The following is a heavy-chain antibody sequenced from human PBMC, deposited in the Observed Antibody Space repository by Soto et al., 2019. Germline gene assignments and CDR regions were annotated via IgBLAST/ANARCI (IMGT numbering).Heavy chain of an antibody. CDR3: TLAYCGGDCYSFDY. CDR1: GFTFSNAW. J-gene: IGHJ4*02. Sequence: EVQLVESGGGLVKPGGSLRLSCAASGFTFSNAWMNWVRQAPGKGLEWVGRIKSKTDGGTTDYAAPVKGRFTISRDDSKNTLYLQMNSLKTEDTAVYYCTLAYCGGDCYSFDYWGQGNLVTVSS. V-gene: IGHV3-15*07. CDR2: IKSKTDGGTT. D-gene: IGHD2-21*02.